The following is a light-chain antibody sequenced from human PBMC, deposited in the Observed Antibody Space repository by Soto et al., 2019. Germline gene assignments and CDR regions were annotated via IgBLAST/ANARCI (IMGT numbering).Light chain of an antibody. CDR2: VGTGGIVG. CDR3: GADHGSGSNFVVG. V-gene: IGLV9-49*01. CDR1: SGYSNYK. J-gene: IGLJ2*01. Sequence: QLVLTQPPSASASLGASVTLTCTLSSGYSNYKVDWYQQRPGKGPRFVMRVGTGGIVGSKGDGIPDRFSVLGSGLNRYLTIKNIQEDDESDYHCGADHGSGSNFVVGFGGGNKLSLL.